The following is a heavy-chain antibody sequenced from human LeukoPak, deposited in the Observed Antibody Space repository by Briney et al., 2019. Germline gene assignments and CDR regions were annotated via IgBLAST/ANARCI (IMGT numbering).Heavy chain of an antibody. Sequence: ASVKVSCKASGYTFPSYFMHWVRQAPGQGLEWMGIINPTGGSTTYAQKFQGRVTMTEDTSTDTAYMELSSLRSEDTAVYYCATSYSSWGQGTLVTVSS. V-gene: IGHV1-46*01. CDR2: INPTGGST. D-gene: IGHD6-13*01. CDR1: GYTFPSYF. J-gene: IGHJ4*02. CDR3: ATSYSS.